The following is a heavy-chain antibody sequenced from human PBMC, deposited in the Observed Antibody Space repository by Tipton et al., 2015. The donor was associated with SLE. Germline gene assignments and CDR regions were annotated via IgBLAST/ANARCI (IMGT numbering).Heavy chain of an antibody. D-gene: IGHD4-17*01. CDR3: ARGSDGEYVRYFDV. CDR2: IYSSGDR. J-gene: IGHJ2*01. Sequence: TLSLTCTVSGGSIRFDYWSWIRQSAGRGLEWIGRIYSSGDRDYNPSLSSRVTMSIDASQNRVSLRLKSVSAADTAVYYCARGSDGEYVRYFDVWGPGTLVTVSS. V-gene: IGHV4-4*07. CDR1: GGSIRFDY.